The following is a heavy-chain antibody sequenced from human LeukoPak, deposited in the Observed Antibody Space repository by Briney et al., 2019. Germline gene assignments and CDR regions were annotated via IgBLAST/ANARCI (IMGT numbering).Heavy chain of an antibody. CDR2: ISGSGGST. J-gene: IGHJ4*02. CDR3: AKAGLRRLPDNYGSGSNSVYYFDY. Sequence: PGGSLRLSCAASGFTFSSYAMSWVRQAPGKGLEWVSAISGSGGSTYYADSVKGRFTISRDNSKNTLYLQMNSLRAEDTAVYYCAKAGLRRLPDNYGSGSNSVYYFDYWGQGTLVTVSS. D-gene: IGHD3-10*01. V-gene: IGHV3-23*01. CDR1: GFTFSSYA.